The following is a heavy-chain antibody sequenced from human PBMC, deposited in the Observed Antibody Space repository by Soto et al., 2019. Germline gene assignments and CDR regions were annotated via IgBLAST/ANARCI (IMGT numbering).Heavy chain of an antibody. J-gene: IGHJ6*02. Sequence: GGSLRLSCAASGFTFSSYGMHWVRQAPGKGLEWVAVIWYDGSNKYYADSVKGRFTISRDNSKNTLYLQMNSLRAEDTAVYYCAKVLSGLPTIYYYYGMDVWGQGTTVTVSS. CDR3: AKVLSGLPTIYYYYGMDV. D-gene: IGHD3-3*01. CDR2: IWYDGSNK. CDR1: GFTFSSYG. V-gene: IGHV3-33*06.